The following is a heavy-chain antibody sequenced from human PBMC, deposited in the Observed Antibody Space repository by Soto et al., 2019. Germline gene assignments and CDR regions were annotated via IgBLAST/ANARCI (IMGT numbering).Heavy chain of an antibody. Sequence: SETLSLTCTVSGGSVISGSYYWIWIRQPPGKGLEWIGFIYNSGSTNYKPSLKSRVTISVDTSKNQFSLKLSSVTAADTAVYYCARDGAYSPFDHWGQGTLVTVSS. J-gene: IGHJ4*02. CDR1: GGSVISGSYY. CDR2: IYNSGST. CDR3: ARDGAYSPFDH. V-gene: IGHV4-61*01. D-gene: IGHD2-21*01.